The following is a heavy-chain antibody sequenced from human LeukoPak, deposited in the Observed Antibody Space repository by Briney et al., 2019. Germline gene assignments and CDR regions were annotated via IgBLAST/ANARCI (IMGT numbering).Heavy chain of an antibody. D-gene: IGHD2-21*02. V-gene: IGHV1-69*06. J-gene: IGHJ6*03. CDR1: GGTFSSYA. Sequence: EASVKVSCKASGGTFSSYAISWVRQAPGQGLEWMGGIIPIFGTTNYAQKFQDRVTITADKSTSTAYMELSSLRSADTAVYYCARDPVRGDGEGYMDVWGKGTTVTISS. CDR3: ARDPVRGDGEGYMDV. CDR2: IIPIFGTT.